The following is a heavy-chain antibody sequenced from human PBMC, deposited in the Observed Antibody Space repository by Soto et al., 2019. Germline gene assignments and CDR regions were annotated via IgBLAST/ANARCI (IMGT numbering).Heavy chain of an antibody. D-gene: IGHD3-9*01. CDR2: ISDSGST. CDR1: GGSISSGGYY. CDR3: ARTTFYDIFTAYYSLFDY. V-gene: IGHV4-31*03. J-gene: IGHJ4*02. Sequence: QVQLQESGPELVKPSQTLTLTCTVSGGSISSGGYYWSWIRQHPGKGLEWIGHISDSGSTYYNPSLKSRLXXXVXXSKNHFSLNLSAVSAADTAVYYCARTTFYDIFTAYYSLFDYWGQGTLVTVSS.